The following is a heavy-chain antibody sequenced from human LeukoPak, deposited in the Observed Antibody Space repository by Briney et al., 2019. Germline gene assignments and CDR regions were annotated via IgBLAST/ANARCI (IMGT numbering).Heavy chain of an antibody. D-gene: IGHD3-10*01. CDR2: IGGSASTT. V-gene: IGHV3-23*01. Sequence: GGSLRLSCAASGFTFSSYALSWVRQAPGKGLEWVSGIGGSASTTYDADSVKGRFTISRDNSKNTLYLQMNSLRADDTAVYYCAKMGSDYSGYDAFDIWGQGTMVTVSS. CDR1: GFTFSSYA. CDR3: AKMGSDYSGYDAFDI. J-gene: IGHJ3*02.